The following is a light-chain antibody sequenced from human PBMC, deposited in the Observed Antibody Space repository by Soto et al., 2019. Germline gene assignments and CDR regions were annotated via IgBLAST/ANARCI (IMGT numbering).Light chain of an antibody. CDR3: QEYNTNSRT. CDR2: KTS. CDR1: ESIYSW. J-gene: IGKJ1*01. V-gene: IGKV1-5*03. Sequence: IQMTQSPSTLSASVGDTVTITCRASESIYSWLAWYKQMPGKAPQLLMYKTSILQGGVPSRFSGSGSGAEYTLSICSRQPDDFSTYYCQEYNTNSRTVGQGTRV.